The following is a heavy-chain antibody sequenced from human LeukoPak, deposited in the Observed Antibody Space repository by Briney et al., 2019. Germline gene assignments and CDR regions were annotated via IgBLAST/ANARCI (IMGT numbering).Heavy chain of an antibody. V-gene: IGHV3-30*02. J-gene: IGHJ5*01. D-gene: IGHD4-17*01. Sequence: GGSLRLSCGASGFTFSSYGMHWVRQAPDKGLEWVAFIRYDGSNKNYADSVKGRFTISRDNSKNTLYLQMNSLRAEDTAVYYCAKVYEYGDNDWFDSWGQGTLVTVSS. CDR2: IRYDGSNK. CDR3: AKVYEYGDNDWFDS. CDR1: GFTFSSYG.